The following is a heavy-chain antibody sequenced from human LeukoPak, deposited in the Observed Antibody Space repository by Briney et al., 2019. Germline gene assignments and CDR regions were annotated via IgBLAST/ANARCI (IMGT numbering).Heavy chain of an antibody. CDR1: GGTFSSYA. D-gene: IGHD6-19*01. V-gene: IGHV1-69*04. J-gene: IGHJ4*02. Sequence: GASVKVSCKASGGTFSSYAISWVRRAPGQGLEWMGRIIPILGIANYAQKFQGRVTITADKSTSTAYMELSSLRSEDTAVYYCARSIGRGIAVADTGYYFDYWGQGTLVTVSS. CDR3: ARSIGRGIAVADTGYYFDY. CDR2: IIPILGIA.